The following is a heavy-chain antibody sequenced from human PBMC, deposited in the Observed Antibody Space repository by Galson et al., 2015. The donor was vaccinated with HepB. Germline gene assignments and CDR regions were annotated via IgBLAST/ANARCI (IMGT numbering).Heavy chain of an antibody. J-gene: IGHJ4*02. CDR2: IYYSGST. CDR1: GGSISSGGYY. Sequence: LSLTCTVSGGSISSGGYYWSWIRQHPGKGLEWIGYIYYSGSTCYNPSLKSRVTISVDTSKNQFSLKLSSVTAADTAVYYCASLYYDFWSGTQALYYFDYWGQGTLVTVSS. CDR3: ASLYYDFWSGTQALYYFDY. D-gene: IGHD3-3*01. V-gene: IGHV4-31*03.